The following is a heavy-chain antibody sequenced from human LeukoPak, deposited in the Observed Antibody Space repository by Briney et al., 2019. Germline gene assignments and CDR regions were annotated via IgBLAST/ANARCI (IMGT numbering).Heavy chain of an antibody. J-gene: IGHJ3*02. CDR3: ARDPVPVSPHAFDI. CDR1: GGSISSGDYY. Sequence: SETLSLTCTVSGGSISSGDYYWSWIRQPPGKGLEWNGYIYYSGSTYYNPSLKSRVTISVDTSKNQFSLKLSSVTAADTAVYYCARDPVPVSPHAFDIWGQGTMVTVSS. D-gene: IGHD2-2*01. CDR2: IYYSGST. V-gene: IGHV4-30-4*08.